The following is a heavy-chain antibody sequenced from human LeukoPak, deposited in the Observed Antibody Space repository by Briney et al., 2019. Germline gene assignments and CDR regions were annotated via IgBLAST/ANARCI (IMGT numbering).Heavy chain of an antibody. Sequence: GGSLRLSCAASGFIFSSYGMHWVRQAPGKGLEWVAFIRYDGRNKYYADSVKGRFTISRDNSKNTLYLQMNSLRGEDTAVYYCAKDIYPGIFDPWGQGTLVTVS. CDR1: GFIFSSYG. V-gene: IGHV3-30*02. CDR2: IRYDGRNK. CDR3: AKDIYPGIFDP. D-gene: IGHD2-2*02. J-gene: IGHJ5*02.